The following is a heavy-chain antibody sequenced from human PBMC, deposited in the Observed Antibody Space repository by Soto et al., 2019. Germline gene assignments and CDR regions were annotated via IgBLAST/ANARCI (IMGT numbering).Heavy chain of an antibody. CDR3: ATDRDRSTAAGWYGMDV. V-gene: IGHV1-24*01. J-gene: IGHJ6*02. D-gene: IGHD6-13*01. CDR2: FDPEDGET. Sequence: ASVKVSCKVSGYTLTELSMHWVRQAPGKGLEWMGGFDPEDGETIYAQKFQGRVTMTEDTSTDTAYMELSSLRSEDTAVYYCATDRDRSTAAGWYGMDVWGQGTTVTVSS. CDR1: GYTLTELS.